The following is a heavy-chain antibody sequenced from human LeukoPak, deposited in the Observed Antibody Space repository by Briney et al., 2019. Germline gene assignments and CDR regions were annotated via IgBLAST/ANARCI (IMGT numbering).Heavy chain of an antibody. CDR2: IIPIFGTA. CDR1: GGTFSSYA. J-gene: IGHJ4*02. V-gene: IGHV1-69*05. CDR3: ARDPTSEDSTLSVTDY. Sequence: SVKVSCKASGGTFSSYAISWVRQAPGQGLEWMGGIIPIFGTANYAQKFQGRVTITTDESTSTAYMELSSLRSEDTAVYYCARDPTSEDSTLSVTDYWGQGTLVTVSS. D-gene: IGHD2-2*01.